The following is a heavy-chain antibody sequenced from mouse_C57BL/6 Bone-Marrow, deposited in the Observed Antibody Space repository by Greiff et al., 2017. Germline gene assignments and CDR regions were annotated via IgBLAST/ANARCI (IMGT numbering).Heavy chain of an antibody. Sequence: QVQLQQSDAELVKPGASVKISCKVSGYTFTDHTIHWMKQRPEQGLEWIGYIYPRDGSTKYNEKFKGKATLTADKSSSTAYMQLNSLTSEDSAVYFCARKDYGSSPYWYFDVWGTGTTVTVFS. D-gene: IGHD1-1*01. CDR1: GYTFTDHT. V-gene: IGHV1-78*01. J-gene: IGHJ1*03. CDR3: ARKDYGSSPYWYFDV. CDR2: IYPRDGST.